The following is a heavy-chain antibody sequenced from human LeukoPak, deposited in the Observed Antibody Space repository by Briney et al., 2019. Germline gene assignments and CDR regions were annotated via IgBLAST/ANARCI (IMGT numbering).Heavy chain of an antibody. D-gene: IGHD6-13*01. Sequence: ASVKVSCKASGYTFTNYDINWVRQAPGQGLEWMGWMNPNSGNTGYAQKFQGRVTMTRNTSISTAYMELSSLRSEDTAVYYCASMVHSSSWYAFDIWGQGTMVTVSS. CDR1: GYTFTNYD. V-gene: IGHV1-8*01. CDR3: ASMVHSSSWYAFDI. CDR2: MNPNSGNT. J-gene: IGHJ3*02.